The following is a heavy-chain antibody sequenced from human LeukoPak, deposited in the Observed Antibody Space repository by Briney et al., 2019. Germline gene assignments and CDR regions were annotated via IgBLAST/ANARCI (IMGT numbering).Heavy chain of an antibody. Sequence: GASVKVSWKASGYSFTSHYMHWVRQAPGQGLEWLGLINPSGSSTLYAQKFQGRITMTRDMSTTTDYMELSSLTYDDTAVYYCARDNSVGDVAWWFDPWGQGTLVTVSS. CDR1: GYSFTSHY. CDR3: ARDNSVGDVAWWFDP. V-gene: IGHV1-46*01. J-gene: IGHJ5*02. D-gene: IGHD1-26*01. CDR2: INPSGSST.